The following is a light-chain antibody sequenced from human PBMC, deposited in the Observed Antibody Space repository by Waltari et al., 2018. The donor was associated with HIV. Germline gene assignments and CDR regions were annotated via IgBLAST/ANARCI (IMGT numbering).Light chain of an antibody. CDR3: QSYDNALSGSL. CDR2: GNT. Sequence: HRVTISCTGTTSNIGAGYDVHWYQQLPGTAPKLLVFGNTNRPSGVPDRFSGSKSGTSASLAITGLQAGDEGDYYCQSYDNALSGSLFGGGTKVTVL. V-gene: IGLV1-40*01. CDR1: TSNIGAGYD. J-gene: IGLJ2*01.